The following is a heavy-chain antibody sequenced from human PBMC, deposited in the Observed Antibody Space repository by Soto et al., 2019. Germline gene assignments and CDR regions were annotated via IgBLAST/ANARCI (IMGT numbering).Heavy chain of an antibody. CDR1: GYTFTSYY. CDR2: INPSGGST. D-gene: IGHD6-13*01. J-gene: IGHJ4*02. Sequence: QVQLVQSGAEVKKPGASVKVSCKASGYTFTSYYMHWVRQAPGQGLEWMGIINPSGGSTSYAQKFQGIVTMTRDTSTSTVYMELSSLRSEDTAEYYCARVSSWSCCDYWGQGTLVTVSS. CDR3: ARVSSWSCCDY. V-gene: IGHV1-46*01.